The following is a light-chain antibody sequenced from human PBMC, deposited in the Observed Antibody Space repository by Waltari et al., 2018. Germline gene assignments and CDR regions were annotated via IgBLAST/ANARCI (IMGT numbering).Light chain of an antibody. J-gene: IGKJ2*01. CDR3: QQYYAYST. CDR1: QNINTW. V-gene: IGKV1-5*03. Sequence: DIQMTQSPSTLSASVGDRVTITCRASQNINTWLAWHQQKPGKAPKLLIFEASILQSGVPSRFSGSGFGTEFTLTISSLQPDDFATYYCQQYYAYSTFGQGTKLEI. CDR2: EAS.